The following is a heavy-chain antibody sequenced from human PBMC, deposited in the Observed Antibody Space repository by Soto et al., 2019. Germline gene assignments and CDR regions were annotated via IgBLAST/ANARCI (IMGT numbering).Heavy chain of an antibody. CDR1: GFTFSSYW. V-gene: IGHV3-74*01. CDR2: INSDGSST. CDR3: ASLYCSGGSCYSGFDY. D-gene: IGHD2-15*01. Sequence: GGSLRLSCAASGFTFSSYWMHWVRQAPGKGLVWVSRINSDGSSTSYADSVKGRFTISRDNAKNTLYLQMNSLRAEDTAVYYCASLYCSGGSCYSGFDYWGQGTLVTVSS. J-gene: IGHJ4*02.